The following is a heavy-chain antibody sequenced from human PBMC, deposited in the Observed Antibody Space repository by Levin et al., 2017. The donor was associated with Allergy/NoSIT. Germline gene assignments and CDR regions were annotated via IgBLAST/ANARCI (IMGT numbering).Heavy chain of an antibody. J-gene: IGHJ3*02. V-gene: IGHV3-73*01. CDR2: IKPKANTYAT. Sequence: GGSLRLSCAASGFTFSGSAMHWVRQASGKGLEWVGRIKPKANTYATAYAASVKGRFTVSRDDSKNTAYLQMNSLKTEDTAVYYCTRLVVVPAARFDFDSWGQGTMVTVSS. CDR1: GFTFSGSA. D-gene: IGHD2-2*01. CDR3: TRLVVVPAARFDFDS.